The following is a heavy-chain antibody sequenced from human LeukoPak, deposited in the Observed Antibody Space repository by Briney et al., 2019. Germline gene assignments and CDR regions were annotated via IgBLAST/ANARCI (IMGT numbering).Heavy chain of an antibody. V-gene: IGHV3-21*01. D-gene: IGHD3-16*01. CDR2: ISSSSSYI. J-gene: IGHJ4*02. CDR3: ARPGFWGSFFDY. CDR1: GFTFSSYE. Sequence: PGGSLRLSCAASGFTFSSYEMNWVRQAPGKGLEWVSSISSSSSYIYYADSVKDRFTISRDNAKNSLFLQMNSLRAEDTAVFYCARPGFWGSFFDYWGQGTLVTVSS.